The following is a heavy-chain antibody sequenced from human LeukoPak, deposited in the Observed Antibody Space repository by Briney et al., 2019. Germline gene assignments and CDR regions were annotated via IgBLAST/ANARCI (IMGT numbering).Heavy chain of an antibody. CDR3: AKDYNWGIDY. D-gene: IGHD7-27*01. CDR1: GFTFSSYA. J-gene: IGHJ4*02. Sequence: GGSLRLSCAASGFTFSSYAMSWVRQAPGKGLEWVSAIRGSGDRTHYADSVKGRFTISRDNAKNSLYLQMNSLRAEDTAMYYCAKDYNWGIDYWGQGTLVTVSS. V-gene: IGHV3-23*01. CDR2: IRGSGDRT.